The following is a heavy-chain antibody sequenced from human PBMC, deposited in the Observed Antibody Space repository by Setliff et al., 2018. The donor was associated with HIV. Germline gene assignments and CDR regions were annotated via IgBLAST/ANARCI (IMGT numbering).Heavy chain of an antibody. J-gene: IGHJ4*02. CDR1: GGSFNGYY. CDR3: ARARRAGQ. CDR2: INHGGST. V-gene: IGHV4-34*01. Sequence: PSETLSLTCAVYGGSFNGYYWSWIRQPPGKGLEWIGEINHGGSTNYNPSLKSRVTMSVDKSKNQFSLRLSSVTAADTAVYYCARARRAGQWGQGTLVTVSS.